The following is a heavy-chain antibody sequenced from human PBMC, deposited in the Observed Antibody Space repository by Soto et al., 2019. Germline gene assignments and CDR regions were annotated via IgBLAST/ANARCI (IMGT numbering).Heavy chain of an antibody. CDR3: ARGLNDILTGYALGYYYGMDV. J-gene: IGHJ6*02. CDR1: GFTVSSNY. CDR2: IYSGGST. V-gene: IGHV3-53*01. D-gene: IGHD3-9*01. Sequence: GGSLRLSCAASGFTVSSNYMSWVRQAPGKGLEWVSVIYSGGSTYYADSVKGRFTISRDNSKNTLYLQMNSLRAEDTAVYYCARGLNDILTGYALGYYYGMDVWGQGTTVTVSS.